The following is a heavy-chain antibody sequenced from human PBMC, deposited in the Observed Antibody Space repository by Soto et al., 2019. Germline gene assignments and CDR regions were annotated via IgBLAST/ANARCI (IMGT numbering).Heavy chain of an antibody. CDR3: ARELPGYAFDI. D-gene: IGHD2-15*01. CDR2: IWYDGSNK. V-gene: IGHV3-33*08. Sequence: GGSLRLSCAASGFTFSSYGMHWVRQAPGKGLEWVAVIWYDGSNKYYADSVKGRFTISRDNSKNTLYLQMSSLRAEDTAVYYCARELPGYAFDIWGQGTMVTVSS. CDR1: GFTFSSYG. J-gene: IGHJ3*02.